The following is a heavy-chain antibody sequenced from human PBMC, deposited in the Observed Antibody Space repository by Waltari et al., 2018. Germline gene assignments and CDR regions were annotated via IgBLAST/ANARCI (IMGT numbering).Heavy chain of an antibody. CDR1: GGSFSGYY. D-gene: IGHD6-19*01. CDR3: ARGPYSSGWFTYWYFDL. V-gene: IGHV4-34*01. J-gene: IGHJ2*01. CDR2: INHSGST. Sequence: QVQLQQWGAGLLKPSETLSLTCAVYGGSFSGYYWSWIRQPPGKVLEWIGEINHSGSTNYNPSLKSRVTISVDTSKNQFSLKLSSVTAADTAVYYCARGPYSSGWFTYWYFDLWGRGTLVTVSS.